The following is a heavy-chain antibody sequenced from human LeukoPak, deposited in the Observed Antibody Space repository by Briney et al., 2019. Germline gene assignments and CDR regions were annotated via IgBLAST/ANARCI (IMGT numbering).Heavy chain of an antibody. V-gene: IGHV4-61*02. CDR3: ARHYDYVWGSYRYPYYFDY. CDR2: IYTSGST. D-gene: IGHD3-16*02. CDR1: GGSISSGSYY. Sequence: SETLSLTCTVSGGSISSGSYYWSWIRQPAGKGLEWIGRIYTSGSTNYNPSLKSRVTISVDTSKNQFPLKLSSVTAADTAVYYCARHYDYVWGSYRYPYYFDYWGQGTLVTVSS. J-gene: IGHJ4*02.